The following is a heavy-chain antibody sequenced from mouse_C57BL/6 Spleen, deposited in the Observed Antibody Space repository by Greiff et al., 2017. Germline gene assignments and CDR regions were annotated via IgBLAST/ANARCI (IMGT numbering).Heavy chain of an antibody. V-gene: IGHV1-80*01. CDR1: GYAFSSYW. D-gene: IGHD1-2*01. Sequence: LVESGASVKISCKASGYAFSSYWMNWVKQRPGKGLDWIGQIYPGDGDTNYNGKFKGKATLTADKSSSTAYMQLSSLTSEDSAVYFCARFDHITTGPVFAYWGQGTLVTVSA. CDR2: IYPGDGDT. J-gene: IGHJ3*01. CDR3: ARFDHITTGPVFAY.